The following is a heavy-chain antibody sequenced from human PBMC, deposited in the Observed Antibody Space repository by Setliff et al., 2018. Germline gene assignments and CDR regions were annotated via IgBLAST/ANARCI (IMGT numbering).Heavy chain of an antibody. J-gene: IGHJ6*03. CDR3: ARQPYSTTYYYYYYYMDV. Sequence: SETLSLTCTVSGGSISSGSYYWNWIRQPAGKALEWIGHIFTRGSTNYNPSLKSRVTISLDTSKNQFSLKLSPVTAADTAVYYCARQPYSTTYYYYYYYMDVWGKGTTVTVSS. D-gene: IGHD6-13*01. V-gene: IGHV4-61*09. CDR1: GGSISSGSYY. CDR2: IFTRGST.